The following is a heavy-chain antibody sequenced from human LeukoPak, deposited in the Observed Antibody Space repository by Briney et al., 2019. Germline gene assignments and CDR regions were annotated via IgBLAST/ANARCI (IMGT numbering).Heavy chain of an antibody. Sequence: KPSETLSLTCTVSGGSISSYYSSWIRQPPGQGLWWFGYIYYSGSTNYNPSLKSRVTISVDPSKHQFSLKLSSVTAADTAVYYCARVGRVTMIVVVKPNWYFDLWGRGTLVTVSS. J-gene: IGHJ2*01. CDR3: ARVGRVTMIVVVKPNWYFDL. D-gene: IGHD3-22*01. CDR2: IYYSGST. V-gene: IGHV4-59*01. CDR1: GGSISSYY.